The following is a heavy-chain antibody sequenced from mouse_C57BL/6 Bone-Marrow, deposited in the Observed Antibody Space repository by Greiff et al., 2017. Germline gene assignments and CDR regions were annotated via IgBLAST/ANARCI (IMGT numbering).Heavy chain of an antibody. D-gene: IGHD2-3*01. J-gene: IGHJ2*01. CDR3: ARGGLLQY. CDR1: GFSFTSYG. Sequence: QVQLQESGPGLVQPSQSLSITCTVSGFSFTSYGVHWVSQSPGKGLEWLGVIWGGGSTDYNAAFISRLSISTDNSKSQVFFKMNSRQADDTAKYYCARGGLLQYWGQGTTLTVSS. CDR2: IWGGGST. V-gene: IGHV2-2*01.